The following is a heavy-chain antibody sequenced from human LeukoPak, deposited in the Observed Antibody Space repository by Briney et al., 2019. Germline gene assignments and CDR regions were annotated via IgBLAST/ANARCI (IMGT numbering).Heavy chain of an antibody. CDR3: AKYGLTAALDF. CDR1: GFTFSGSW. V-gene: IGHV3-7*01. CDR2: IKPDGSEK. J-gene: IGHJ4*02. Sequence: GGSLRLSCAASGFTFSGSWMSWVRQAPGKGLEWVANIKPDGSEKFHVDSVKGRFTISRDNSKSSLSLQMNSLRAEDTAVYYCAKYGLTAALDFWGQGTLATVSS. D-gene: IGHD2-21*02.